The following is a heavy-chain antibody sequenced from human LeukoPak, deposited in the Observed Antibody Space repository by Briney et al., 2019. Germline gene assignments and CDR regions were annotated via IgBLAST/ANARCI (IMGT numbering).Heavy chain of an antibody. J-gene: IGHJ4*02. Sequence: GGSLRLSCAASGFSFSSYEMSWVRQAPGKGLEWVSTISGSGGSTYYADSVKGRFTISRDNSKSTLYLQINSLRAEDTAVYYCAKSGYNRFDYWGQGTLVTVSS. CDR3: AKSGYNRFDY. CDR2: ISGSGGST. CDR1: GFSFSSYE. V-gene: IGHV3-23*01. D-gene: IGHD5-24*01.